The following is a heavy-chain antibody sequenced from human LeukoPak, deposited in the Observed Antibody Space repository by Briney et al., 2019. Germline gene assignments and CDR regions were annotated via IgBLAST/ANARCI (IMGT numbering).Heavy chain of an antibody. V-gene: IGHV1-69*13. CDR1: GGTFSSYA. CDR2: IIPIFGTA. D-gene: IGHD2-21*01. J-gene: IGHJ5*02. Sequence: GASVKVSCKASGGTFSSYAISWVRQAPGQGLEWMGGIIPIFGTANYAQKFQGRVTITADESTSTAYMELSSLRSEDTAVYYCARDLLRGGDCWFDPWGQGTLVTVSS. CDR3: ARDLLRGGDCWFDP.